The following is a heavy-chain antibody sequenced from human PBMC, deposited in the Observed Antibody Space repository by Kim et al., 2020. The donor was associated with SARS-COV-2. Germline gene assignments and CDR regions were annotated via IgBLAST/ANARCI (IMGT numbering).Heavy chain of an antibody. Sequence: GGSLRLSCAASGFTFSNNGMHWVRQGPGKGLEWVAATSYDGSEIYYVDSVKGRFTISRDHSKDTLYLQMNSLRDEDTAVYYCAKGNTGSSYSYSEIWGRGTLVSVSS. D-gene: IGHD6-6*01. V-gene: IGHV3-30*18. CDR2: TSYDGSEI. CDR3: AKGNTGSSYSYSEI. CDR1: GFTFSNNG. J-gene: IGHJ2*01.